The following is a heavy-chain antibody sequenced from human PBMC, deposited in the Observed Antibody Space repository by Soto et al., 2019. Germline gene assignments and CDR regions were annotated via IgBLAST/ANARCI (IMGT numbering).Heavy chain of an antibody. V-gene: IGHV1-69*01. CDR2: FVAIDGTR. CDR3: AIGSTYTGEFEF. D-gene: IGHD7-27*01. Sequence: VQLVQSGAEVKQPGSSVKVSCKASGGTLSSYTVTWVRRAAGQGLEWMGGFVAIDGTREYSQNFDGRLTITADESATTGYMELSSLTSDDTARYYCAIGSTYTGEFEFWGQGTLVTVSS. CDR1: GGTLSSYT. J-gene: IGHJ4*02.